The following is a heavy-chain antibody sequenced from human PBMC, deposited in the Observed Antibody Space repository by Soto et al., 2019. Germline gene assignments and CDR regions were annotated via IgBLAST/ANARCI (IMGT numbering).Heavy chain of an antibody. J-gene: IGHJ4*02. Sequence: PSETLSLTCTVSGDSISSSSYYWGWIRQPPGKGLEWIGSIYYSGGTYYNPSLKSRVTISVDTSKNQFSLKLTSVTAADTAVYYCATVGDDYGDYFDYWGQGTLVTVSS. CDR1: GDSISSSSYY. CDR3: ATVGDDYGDYFDY. CDR2: IYYSGGT. V-gene: IGHV4-39*01. D-gene: IGHD4-17*01.